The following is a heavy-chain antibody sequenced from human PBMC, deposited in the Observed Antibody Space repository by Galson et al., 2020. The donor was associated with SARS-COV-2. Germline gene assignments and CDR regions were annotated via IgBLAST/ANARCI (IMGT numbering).Heavy chain of an antibody. Sequence: TGGSLRLSCAASAFTFSSYGMHWVRQAPGKGLEWVAVIWYDGSKKYYADSVQGRFTIPRDHSKNTLYLQMNSLRAEDTAVYYCARDKYYYDSSGYYYPPDYYGMDVWGQGTTVTVSS. V-gene: IGHV3-33*01. CDR1: AFTFSSYG. CDR3: ARDKYYYDSSGYYYPPDYYGMDV. CDR2: IWYDGSKK. J-gene: IGHJ6*02. D-gene: IGHD3-22*01.